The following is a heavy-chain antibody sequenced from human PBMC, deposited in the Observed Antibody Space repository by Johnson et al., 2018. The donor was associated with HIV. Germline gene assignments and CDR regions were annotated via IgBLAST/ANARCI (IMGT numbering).Heavy chain of an antibody. J-gene: IGHJ3*02. Sequence: VQLVESGGGVVQPGRSLRLSCAASGFTFSSYAMHWVRQAPGKGLEWVSGISWNSGSIGFVDSVRGRFTISRDNGKNSMYLQMNSLRAEDTAVYYCARERRANWDPYDAFDIWGQGTMVTVSS. CDR1: GFTFSSYA. CDR2: ISWNSGSI. V-gene: IGHV3-9*01. CDR3: ARERRANWDPYDAFDI. D-gene: IGHD7-27*01.